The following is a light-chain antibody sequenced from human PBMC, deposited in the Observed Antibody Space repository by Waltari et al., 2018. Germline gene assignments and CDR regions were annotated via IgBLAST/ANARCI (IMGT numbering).Light chain of an antibody. CDR2: KDS. J-gene: IGLJ2*01. Sequence: SYELTQPSSVSVSPGQTARITCSGDVLAKKYARWFQQKPGQAPVLVIYKDSERPSWNPGRGAGSSSGTTGTLTISGAQVEDEADYYCYSAADNNVVFGGGTKLTVL. CDR3: YSAADNNVV. CDR1: VLAKKY. V-gene: IGLV3-27*01.